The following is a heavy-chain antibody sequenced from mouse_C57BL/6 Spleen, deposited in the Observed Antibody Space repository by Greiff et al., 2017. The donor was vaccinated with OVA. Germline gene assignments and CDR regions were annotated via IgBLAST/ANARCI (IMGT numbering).Heavy chain of an antibody. D-gene: IGHD1-1*01. Sequence: VQLQQSGAELVRPGSSVKMSCKTSGYTFTSYGINWVKQRPGQGLEWIGYIYIGNGYTEYNEKFKGKATLTSDTSSSTADMQLSSLTSEDSAIYFGAVYYYGSSWYIDVWGTGTTVTVSS. V-gene: IGHV1-58*01. CDR3: AVYYYGSSWYIDV. CDR2: IYIGNGYT. J-gene: IGHJ1*03. CDR1: GYTFTSYG.